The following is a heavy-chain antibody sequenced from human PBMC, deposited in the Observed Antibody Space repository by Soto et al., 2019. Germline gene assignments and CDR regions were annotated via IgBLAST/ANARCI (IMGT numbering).Heavy chain of an antibody. V-gene: IGHV3-30*18. CDR1: GFTFSSYG. CDR3: GKSQDSSSWSATDY. Sequence: QVQLMESGGGVVQPGRSLRLSCAASGFTFSSYGMHWVRQAPGKGLEWVAVISYDGSNKYYADSVKGRFTISRDNSKNTLYLQMNSLRAEDTAVYYCGKSQDSSSWSATDYWGQRTLVTVSS. CDR2: ISYDGSNK. J-gene: IGHJ4*02. D-gene: IGHD6-13*01.